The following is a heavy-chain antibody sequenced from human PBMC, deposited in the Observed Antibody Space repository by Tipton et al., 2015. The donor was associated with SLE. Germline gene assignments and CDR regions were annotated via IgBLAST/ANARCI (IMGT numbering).Heavy chain of an antibody. Sequence: TLSLTCAVYGGSFSGYYWSWIRQPPGKRLEWIGEINHSGSTNYNPSLKSRVTISVDTSKNQFSLKLSSVTAADTAVYYCALMGDDAFDIWGQGTMVTVSS. J-gene: IGHJ3*02. CDR1: GGSFSGYY. D-gene: IGHD3-16*01. V-gene: IGHV4-34*01. CDR2: INHSGST. CDR3: ALMGDDAFDI.